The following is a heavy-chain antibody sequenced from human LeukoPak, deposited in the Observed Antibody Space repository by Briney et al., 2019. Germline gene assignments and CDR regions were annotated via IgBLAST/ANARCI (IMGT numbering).Heavy chain of an antibody. Sequence: SETLSLTCTVSGASTSSHFWSWMRQPPGKGLEWIGYIYYTGSTNYNPSLKSRVTISVDTSKNQFSLKLSSVTAADTAVYYCARYLAAGYFDLWGRGTLVTVSS. J-gene: IGHJ2*01. V-gene: IGHV4-59*08. D-gene: IGHD6-25*01. CDR1: GASTSSHF. CDR3: ARYLAAGYFDL. CDR2: IYYTGST.